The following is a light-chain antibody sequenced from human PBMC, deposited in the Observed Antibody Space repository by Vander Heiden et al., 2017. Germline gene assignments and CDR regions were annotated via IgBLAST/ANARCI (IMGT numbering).Light chain of an antibody. V-gene: IGLV1-40*01. Sequence: QAVLTQPPSVSGAPGQRVINSCTGSSTNIGAGYDVHWYQQLPGTAPKLLIYGNSNRPSGVPDRFSGSKSGTSASLAITGLQAEDEADYYCQSYDSSLGVVFGGGTKLTVL. CDR2: GNS. J-gene: IGLJ2*01. CDR1: STNIGAGYD. CDR3: QSYDSSLGVV.